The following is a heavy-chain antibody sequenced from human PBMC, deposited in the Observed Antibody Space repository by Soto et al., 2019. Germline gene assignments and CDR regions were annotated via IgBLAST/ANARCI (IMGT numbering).Heavy chain of an antibody. CDR3: ARARFDSWSHIYYGLDV. CDR2: INHSGTT. D-gene: IGHD3-3*01. Sequence: SETLSLTFAVYGGSFSGYSWTWLRQPPGKGLEWIGEINHSGTTDYNPALKSRVTMSADTSKNQLSLRMTSVTAADTAVYYCARARFDSWSHIYYGLDVWGQGTTVTVSS. CDR1: GGSFSGYS. V-gene: IGHV4-34*01. J-gene: IGHJ6*02.